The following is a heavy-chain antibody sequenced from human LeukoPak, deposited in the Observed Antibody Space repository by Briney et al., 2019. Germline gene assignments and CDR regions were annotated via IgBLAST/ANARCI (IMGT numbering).Heavy chain of an antibody. J-gene: IGHJ4*02. V-gene: IGHV7-4-1*02. CDR2: INTNTGNP. Sequence: GASVKVSCKASGYTFTSYAMNWVRQAPGQGLEWMGWINTNTGNPTYAQGFTGRFVFSLDTSVSTAYLQISSLKAEDTAVYYCARDPPPGDYYGSGSSNWGQGTLVTVSS. CDR1: GYTFTSYA. D-gene: IGHD3-10*01. CDR3: ARDPPPGDYYGSGSSN.